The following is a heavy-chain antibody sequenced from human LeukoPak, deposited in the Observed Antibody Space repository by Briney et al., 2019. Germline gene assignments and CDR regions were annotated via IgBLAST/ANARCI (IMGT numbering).Heavy chain of an antibody. CDR1: GYTFTGYY. Sequence: GASVKVSCKASGYTFTGYYMHWVRQAPRQGLEWMGWINPNSGGTNYAQKFQGRVTMTRDTSISTAYMELSRLRSDDTAVYYCARDRAGIAVAGPAVDYWGQGTLVTVSS. V-gene: IGHV1-2*02. CDR3: ARDRAGIAVAGPAVDY. J-gene: IGHJ4*02. CDR2: INPNSGGT. D-gene: IGHD6-19*01.